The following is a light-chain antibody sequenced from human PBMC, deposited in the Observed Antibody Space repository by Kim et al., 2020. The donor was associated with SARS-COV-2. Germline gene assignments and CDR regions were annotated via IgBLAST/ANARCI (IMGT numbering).Light chain of an antibody. CDR3: MQRLEFPLT. Sequence: DTVMTQTPPSLPVTPGEPASISCRSSQSLFDSSDGNTYLDWYLQKPGQSPQLLIYTLSNRASGVPDRFSGSGTATDFTLKISRVEAEDVGVYYCMQRLEFPLTFGQGTRLEIK. V-gene: IGKV2-40*01. J-gene: IGKJ5*01. CDR1: QSLFDSSDGNTY. CDR2: TLS.